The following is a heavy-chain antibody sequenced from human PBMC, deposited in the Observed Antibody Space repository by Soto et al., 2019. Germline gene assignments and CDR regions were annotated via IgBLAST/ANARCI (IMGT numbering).Heavy chain of an antibody. D-gene: IGHD3-10*01. CDR3: ARLSITMVGGAPLGYYYSYLAF. J-gene: IGHJ6*03. CDR2: ISAYNGNT. CDR1: GYTFTRYG. V-gene: IGHV1-18*01. Sequence: ASVKVSCKASGYTFTRYGISWVRQAPGQGLEWMGWISAYNGNTNYAQKLQGRVTMTTDTSTSTAYMELRSLRSDDTAVYYCARLSITMVGGAPLGYYYSYLAFWGKGTTVPVSS.